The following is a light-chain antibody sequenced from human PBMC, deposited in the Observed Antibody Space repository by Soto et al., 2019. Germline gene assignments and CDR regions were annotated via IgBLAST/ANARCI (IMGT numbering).Light chain of an antibody. Sequence: QSVLTQPASVSGSPGQSITISCTGTSSDVGGYKYVSWYQQHPDKAPKLIIFEVSNRPSGVPERFSGSKSGNTASLTVSGLQADDEAHYYCSSYAGSNNFVFGTGTKLTVL. V-gene: IGLV2-8*01. CDR1: SSDVGGYKY. CDR3: SSYAGSNNFV. CDR2: EVS. J-gene: IGLJ1*01.